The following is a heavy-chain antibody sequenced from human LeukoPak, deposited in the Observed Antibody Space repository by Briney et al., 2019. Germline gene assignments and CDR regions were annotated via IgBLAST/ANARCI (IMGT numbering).Heavy chain of an antibody. D-gene: IGHD2-2*01. CDR3: ARGTPSSTGY. V-gene: IGHV4-59*01. J-gene: IGHJ4*02. CDR2: IYYSGST. Sequence: SETLSLTCTVSGGSISSYYWSWIRQPPGKGLEWIGYIYYSGSTNYNPSLKSRVTISVDTSKNQLSLKLSSVTAADTAVYYCARGTPSSTGYWGQGTLVTVSS. CDR1: GGSISSYY.